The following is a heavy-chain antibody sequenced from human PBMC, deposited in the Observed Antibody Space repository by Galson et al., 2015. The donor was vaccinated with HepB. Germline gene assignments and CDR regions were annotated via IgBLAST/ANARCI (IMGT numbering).Heavy chain of an antibody. V-gene: IGHV3-21*01. CDR1: GFTFSSYS. Sequence: SLRLSCAASGFTFSSYSMNWVRQAPGKGLEWVSSISSSSSYIYYADSVKGRFTISRDNAKNSLYLQMNSLRAEDTAVYYCAREKAALWFGERDYWGQGTLVTVSS. CDR2: ISSSSSYI. CDR3: AREKAALWFGERDY. D-gene: IGHD3-10*01. J-gene: IGHJ4*02.